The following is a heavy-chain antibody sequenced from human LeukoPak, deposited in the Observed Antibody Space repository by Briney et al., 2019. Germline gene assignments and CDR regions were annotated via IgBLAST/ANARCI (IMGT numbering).Heavy chain of an antibody. CDR1: GYTFTGYC. CDR2: INPNSGGT. Sequence: ASVKVSCKPSGYTFTGYCLNWVRQAPGQGLEWMGWINPNSGGTNYAQKFQGRVTMTRDTSISTAYMELSRLRSDDTAVYYCARVQYSSGWDPMYAFDIWGQGTMVTVSS. J-gene: IGHJ3*02. D-gene: IGHD6-19*01. V-gene: IGHV1-2*02. CDR3: ARVQYSSGWDPMYAFDI.